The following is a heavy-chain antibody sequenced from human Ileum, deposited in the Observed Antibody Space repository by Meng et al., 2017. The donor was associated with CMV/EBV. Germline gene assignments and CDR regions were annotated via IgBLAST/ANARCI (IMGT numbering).Heavy chain of an antibody. D-gene: IGHD2-2*02. J-gene: IGHJ6*02. CDR3: ARMDCSSPSCYTYGLDV. V-gene: IGHV3-7*03. Sequence: GGSLRLSCAASGFSFSSSWMSWVRQAPGKGLQWVANIKEDGTEEHYVESVKGRFTISRDNVKKSLYLQMNSLRAEDTAKYYCARMDCSSPSCYTYGLDVWGRGTTVTV. CDR1: GFSFSSSW. CDR2: IKEDGTEE.